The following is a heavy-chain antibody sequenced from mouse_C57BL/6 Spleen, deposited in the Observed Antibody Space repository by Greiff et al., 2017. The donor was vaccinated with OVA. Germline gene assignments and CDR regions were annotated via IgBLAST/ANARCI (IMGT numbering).Heavy chain of an antibody. V-gene: IGHV1-15*01. D-gene: IGHD1-1*01. CDR3: TRGATVVATDY. CDR2: IDPETGGT. CDR1: GYTFTDYE. Sequence: VQLQQSGAELVRPGASVTLSCKASGYTFTDYEMHWVKQTPVHGLEWIGAIDPETGGTASNQKFKGKAILTADKSSSTAYMELRSLTSEDAADYYCTRGATVVATDYWGQGTTLTVST. J-gene: IGHJ2*01.